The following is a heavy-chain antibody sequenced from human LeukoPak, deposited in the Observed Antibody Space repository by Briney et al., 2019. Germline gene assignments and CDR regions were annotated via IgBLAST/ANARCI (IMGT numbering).Heavy chain of an antibody. V-gene: IGHV3-48*04. CDR2: ISSSSSTI. CDR1: GFTFSSYS. CDR3: AADFGFVDY. D-gene: IGHD3-10*01. J-gene: IGHJ4*02. Sequence: GGSLRLSCAASGFTFSSYSMNWVRQAPGKGLEWVSYISSSSSTIYYADSVKGRFTISRDNANNSVYPQMNSLRVEDTALYYCAADFGFVDYWGQGTPVTVSS.